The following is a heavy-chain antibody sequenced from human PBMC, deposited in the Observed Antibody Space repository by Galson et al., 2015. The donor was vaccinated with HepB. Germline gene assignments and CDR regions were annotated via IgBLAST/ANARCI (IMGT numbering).Heavy chain of an antibody. Sequence: QSGAEVKKPGESLRISCKGSGYMFSNYWIGWVRQMPGKGLEWMGIIYTDDSDSRYSTSFQGQVTISADKSISTAYVQWSSLKASDTAIYYCARVRGADPLGFDYWGQGTLVTVSS. J-gene: IGHJ4*02. D-gene: IGHD3-16*01. CDR3: ARVRGADPLGFDY. CDR2: IYTDDSDS. CDR1: GYMFSNYW. V-gene: IGHV5-51*01.